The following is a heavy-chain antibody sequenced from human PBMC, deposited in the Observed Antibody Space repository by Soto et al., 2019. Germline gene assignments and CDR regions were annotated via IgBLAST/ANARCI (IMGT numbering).Heavy chain of an antibody. CDR1: GFTFSSYG. CDR2: ISYDGSNK. Sequence: QVQLVESGGGVVQPGRSLRLSCAASGFTFSSYGMHWVRQAPGKGLEWVAVISYDGSNKYYADSVKGRFTISRDNSKNTLYLEMNRLRAEDTAGYYCAKGGRAEAGTMGESDYWGQGTLVTVSS. J-gene: IGHJ4*02. V-gene: IGHV3-30*18. CDR3: AKGGRAEAGTMGESDY. D-gene: IGHD6-19*01.